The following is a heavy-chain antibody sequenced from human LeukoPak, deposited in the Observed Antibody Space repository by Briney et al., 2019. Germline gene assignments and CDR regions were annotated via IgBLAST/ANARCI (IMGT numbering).Heavy chain of an antibody. Sequence: TSETLSLTCSVSGVSISSYYSNWIRQPAGKGLEWIGRIYSSGSTNYNPSLKSRVTMSIDTSMNQFSLKLTSVTAADTALYYRARDKGGTYSRHFDYWGQGALVTVSS. CDR3: ARDKGGTYSRHFDY. CDR1: GVSISSYY. CDR2: IYSSGST. V-gene: IGHV4-4*07. D-gene: IGHD1-26*01. J-gene: IGHJ4*02.